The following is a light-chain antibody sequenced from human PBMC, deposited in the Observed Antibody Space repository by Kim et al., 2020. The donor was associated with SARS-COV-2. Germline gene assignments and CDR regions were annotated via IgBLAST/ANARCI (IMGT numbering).Light chain of an antibody. Sequence: GQSVIISRTGSSSDVGGYNYVSWYQQHAGKAPKLMIYDVSKRPSGVPDRFSGSKSGNTASLTISGLQAEDEADYYCCSYAGSYTWVFGGGTKLTVL. CDR1: SSDVGGYNY. J-gene: IGLJ3*02. V-gene: IGLV2-11*01. CDR2: DVS. CDR3: CSYAGSYTWV.